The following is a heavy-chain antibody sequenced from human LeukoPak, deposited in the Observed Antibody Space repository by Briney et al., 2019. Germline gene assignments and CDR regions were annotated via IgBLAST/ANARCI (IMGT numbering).Heavy chain of an antibody. CDR2: IYYSGGNT. V-gene: IGHV3-23*01. CDR1: GFMFSNFA. CDR3: AKDQCQAVVPRRFDY. Sequence: QTGGSLRLSCAASGFMFSNFAMSWVRQAPGKGLEWVSTIYYSGGNTYSADSVKGRFTISRDNAKNTLYLQMNSLRAEDTAVYYCAKDQCQAVVPRRFDYWGQGTLVTVSS. J-gene: IGHJ4*02. D-gene: IGHD2-2*01.